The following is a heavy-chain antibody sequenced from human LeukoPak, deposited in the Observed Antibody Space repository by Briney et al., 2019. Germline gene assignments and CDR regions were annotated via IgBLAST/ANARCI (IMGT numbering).Heavy chain of an antibody. V-gene: IGHV4-61*02. J-gene: IGHJ3*02. CDR2: IYTSGST. CDR3: ARDLSQQLTWDAFDI. CDR1: GGSISSGSYY. Sequence: PSETLSLTCTVSGGSISSGSYYWSWIRQPAGKGLEWIGRIYTSGSTNYNPSLKSRVTISVDTSKNQFSLKLSSVTAADTAVYYCARDLSQQLTWDAFDIWGQGTMVTVSS. D-gene: IGHD6-13*01.